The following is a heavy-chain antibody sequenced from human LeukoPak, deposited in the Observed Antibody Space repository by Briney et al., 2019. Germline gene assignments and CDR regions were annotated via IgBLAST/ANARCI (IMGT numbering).Heavy chain of an antibody. Sequence: GGSLRLSCAASGFTFSTYAMSWVRQAPGKGPEWVSAISGSGGITYYADSVKGRFTISRDNSKNTLYLQMTSLRVEDTALYYCAKDAKRNYDFWDRFDYWGQGALVTVSS. CDR2: ISGSGGIT. D-gene: IGHD3-3*01. CDR3: AKDAKRNYDFWDRFDY. V-gene: IGHV3-23*01. J-gene: IGHJ4*02. CDR1: GFTFSTYA.